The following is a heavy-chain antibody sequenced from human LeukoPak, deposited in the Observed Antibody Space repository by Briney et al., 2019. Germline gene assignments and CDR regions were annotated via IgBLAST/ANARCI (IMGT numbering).Heavy chain of an antibody. CDR1: GGSFSGYY. CDR3: ARRQGGFWSGYYPKPEYFDY. J-gene: IGHJ4*02. Sequence: SETLSLTCAVYGGSFSGYYWSWIRQPPGKGLEWIGGINHSGSTNYNPPLKSRVTISVDTSKNQFSLKLSSVTAADTAVYYCARRQGGFWSGYYPKPEYFDYWGQGTLVTVSS. V-gene: IGHV4-34*01. CDR2: INHSGST. D-gene: IGHD3-3*01.